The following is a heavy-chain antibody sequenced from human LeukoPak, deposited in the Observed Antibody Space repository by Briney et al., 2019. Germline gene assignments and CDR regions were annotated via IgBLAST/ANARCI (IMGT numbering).Heavy chain of an antibody. J-gene: IGHJ3*02. CDR3: ARPYYTIFGVVTGDDAFDI. Sequence: PSETLSLTCTVSGGSISSGGYYWSWIRQPPGKGLEWIGYIYHSGSTYYNPSLKSRVTISVDRSKNQFSLKLSSVTAADTAVYYCARPYYTIFGVVTGDDAFDIWGQGTMVTVSS. V-gene: IGHV4-30-2*01. CDR1: GGSISSGGYY. CDR2: IYHSGST. D-gene: IGHD3-3*01.